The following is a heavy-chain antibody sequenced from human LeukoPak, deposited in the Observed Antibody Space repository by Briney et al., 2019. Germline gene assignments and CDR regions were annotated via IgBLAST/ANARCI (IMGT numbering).Heavy chain of an antibody. CDR1: GYTSTGYY. V-gene: IGHV1-2*02. Sequence: ASVKVSCKASGYTSTGYYMHWVRQAPGQGLEWMGWINPNSGGTNYAQKFQGRVTMTRDTSISTAYMELSRLRSDDTAVYYCARSYDILTGYYPSYYYYYGMDVWGQGTTVTVSS. CDR2: INPNSGGT. CDR3: ARSYDILTGYYPSYYYYYGMDV. J-gene: IGHJ6*02. D-gene: IGHD3-9*01.